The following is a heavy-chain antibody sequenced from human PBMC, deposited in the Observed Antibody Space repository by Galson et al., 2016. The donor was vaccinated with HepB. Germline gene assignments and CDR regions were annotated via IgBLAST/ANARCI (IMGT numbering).Heavy chain of an antibody. J-gene: IGHJ4*02. CDR1: GFIFSDYN. Sequence: SLRLSCAASGFIFSDYNMNWVRQAPGKGLEWVSSISSSSSYIYYADSLKGRFTISRDNAKNSLYLQMNSLRADDTALYYCARESRADYFLDCWGQGTLVTVSS. CDR2: ISSSSSYI. V-gene: IGHV3-21*01. D-gene: IGHD2/OR15-2a*01. CDR3: ARESRADYFLDC.